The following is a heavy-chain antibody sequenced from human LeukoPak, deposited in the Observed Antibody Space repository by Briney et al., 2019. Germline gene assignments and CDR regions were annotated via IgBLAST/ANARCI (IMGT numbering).Heavy chain of an antibody. V-gene: IGHV4-61*05. CDR2: IYYSGST. Sequence: SETLSLTCTVSGGSISSSSYYWGWIRQPPGKGLEWIGYIYYSGSTNYNPSLKSRVTISVDTSKNQFSLKLSSVTAADTAVYYCARIGHDLYQTFDFWGNGNLITVSS. CDR3: ARIGHDLYQTFDF. J-gene: IGHJ4*01. CDR1: GGSISSSSYY. D-gene: IGHD2-2*01.